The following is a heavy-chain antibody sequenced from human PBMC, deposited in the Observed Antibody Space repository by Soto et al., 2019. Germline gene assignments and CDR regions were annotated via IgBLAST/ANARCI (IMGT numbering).Heavy chain of an antibody. D-gene: IGHD3-10*01. Sequence: ASVKVSCKTSGYIFTSYYVHWVRQAPGQGLAWMGVINPNAGDTSYAQSFQGRVTLSRDTSSSTVYMDLSSLRSDDTAVYYCTRATKRIAGSTRGPLSTYYFYGMDVWGQGTTVTVSS. J-gene: IGHJ6*01. CDR3: TRATKRIAGSTRGPLSTYYFYGMDV. CDR2: INPNAGDT. V-gene: IGHV1-46*03. CDR1: GYIFTSYY.